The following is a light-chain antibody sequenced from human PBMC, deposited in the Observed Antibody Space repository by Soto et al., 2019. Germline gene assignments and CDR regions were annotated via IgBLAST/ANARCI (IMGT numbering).Light chain of an antibody. Sequence: EIVLTQSPATLSLSPGERATLSCRASQSVKKTLAWYQQKPGQAPRLLIFDASDRATGIPVRFSGSGSGTDFTLTISSLEPEDFAVYYCQQRSDLPLFTFGGGTRVEI. CDR2: DAS. CDR3: QQRSDLPLFT. J-gene: IGKJ4*01. V-gene: IGKV3-11*01. CDR1: QSVKKT.